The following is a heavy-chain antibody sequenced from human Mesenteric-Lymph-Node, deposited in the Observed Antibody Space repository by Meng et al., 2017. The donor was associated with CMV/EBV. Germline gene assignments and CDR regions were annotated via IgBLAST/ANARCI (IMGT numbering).Heavy chain of an antibody. CDR1: GYSISSSNW. D-gene: IGHD6-13*01. CDR2: IYYSGST. CDR3: ARVYSSSWHPDY. V-gene: IGHV4-28*03. Sequence: CAVSGYSISSSNWWGWIRQPPGKGLGWIGYIYYSGSTYYNPSLKSRVTMSVDTSKNQFSLKLSSVTAVDTAVYYCARVYSSSWHPDYWGQGTLVTVSS. J-gene: IGHJ4*02.